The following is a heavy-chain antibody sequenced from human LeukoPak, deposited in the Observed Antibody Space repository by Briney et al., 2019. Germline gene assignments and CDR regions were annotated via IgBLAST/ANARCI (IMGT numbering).Heavy chain of an antibody. CDR1: GFTFSSYE. Sequence: GGSLRLSCAAFGFTFSSYEMNWVRQAPGKGLEWVSYISSNGSTIYYADSVKGRFTIYRDNAKKSLYLQMNSLRAEDTAVYYCVRDRGWLSNPGYFDYWGRGTVVTVSS. CDR3: VRDRGWLSNPGYFDY. D-gene: IGHD3-22*01. V-gene: IGHV3-48*03. CDR2: ISSNGSTI. J-gene: IGHJ4*02.